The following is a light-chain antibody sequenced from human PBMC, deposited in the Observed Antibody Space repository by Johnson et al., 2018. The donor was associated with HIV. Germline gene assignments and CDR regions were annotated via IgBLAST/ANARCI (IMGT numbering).Light chain of an antibody. CDR3: GTWDSSLISNV. J-gene: IGLJ1*01. CDR1: SSNIGKNY. Sequence: QSVLTQPPSVSAAPGQKVIISCSGSSSNIGKNYVSWYQQLPGTAPKLLIYDNNKRPSGIPDRFSGSKSGTSATLGITGLQTGDEADYYCGTWDSSLISNVFGPGTKVTVL. V-gene: IGLV1-51*01. CDR2: DNN.